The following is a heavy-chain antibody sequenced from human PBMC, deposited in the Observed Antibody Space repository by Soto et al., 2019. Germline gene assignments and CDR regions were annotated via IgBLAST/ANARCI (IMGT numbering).Heavy chain of an antibody. CDR1: GGSISSSSYY. D-gene: IGHD3-3*01. CDR2: IYYSGST. Sequence: SETLSLTCTVSGGSISSSSYYWGWIRQPPGKGLEWIGSIYYSGSTYYNPSLKSRVTISVDTSKNQFSLKLSSVTAADTAVYYCASFGGHPYYDFWSGYYPYYFDYWGQGTLVTVSS. J-gene: IGHJ4*02. CDR3: ASFGGHPYYDFWSGYYPYYFDY. V-gene: IGHV4-39*01.